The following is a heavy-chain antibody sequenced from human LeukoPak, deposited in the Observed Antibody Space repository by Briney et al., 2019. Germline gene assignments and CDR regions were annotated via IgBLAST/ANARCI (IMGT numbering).Heavy chain of an antibody. CDR1: RFTLSTYW. J-gene: IGHJ4*02. V-gene: IGHV3-7*01. CDR2: MKQDGSQE. Sequence: GGSLRFSCAASRFTLSTYWMSWVRQAPGKGLEWVAHMKQDGSQEYYVDSVKGRFTISRDSAKNSLYLQMNSLRAEDTAVYYCARGVPYDSWSGPHYSDYWGQGTLVTVSS. CDR3: ARGVPYDSWSGPHYSDY. D-gene: IGHD3-3*01.